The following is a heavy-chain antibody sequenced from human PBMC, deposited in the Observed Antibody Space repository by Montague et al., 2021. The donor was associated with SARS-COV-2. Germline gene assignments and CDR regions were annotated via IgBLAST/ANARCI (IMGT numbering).Heavy chain of an antibody. D-gene: IGHD3-10*01. V-gene: IGHV3-48*03. CDR3: ARQASGSYWYYFDY. CDR1: GFTFISYE. CDR2: ISSSDSTI. J-gene: IGHJ4*02. Sequence: SLRLSCAASGFTFISYEMNWVRQAPGKGLEWVSYISSSDSTIYYADSVKGRFSISRDNAKNSLYLQMNSLRAEDTAVYYCARQASGSYWYYFDYWGQGTLVTVSS.